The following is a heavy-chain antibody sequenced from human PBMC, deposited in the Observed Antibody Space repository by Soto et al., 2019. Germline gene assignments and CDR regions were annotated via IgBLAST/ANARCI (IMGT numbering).Heavy chain of an antibody. Sequence: SETLSLTCTVSGGSISSGGYYWSWIRQHPGKGLEWIGYIYYSGSTYYNPSLKSRVTISVDTSKNQFSLKLSSVTAADTAVYYCASWPLAARRYYYYMDVWGKGTTVTVSS. D-gene: IGHD6-6*01. CDR1: GGSISSGGYY. CDR3: ASWPLAARRYYYYMDV. V-gene: IGHV4-31*03. J-gene: IGHJ6*03. CDR2: IYYSGST.